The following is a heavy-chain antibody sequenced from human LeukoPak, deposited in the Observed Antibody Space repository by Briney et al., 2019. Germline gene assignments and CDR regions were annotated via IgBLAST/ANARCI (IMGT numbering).Heavy chain of an antibody. CDR1: GYTFTSYY. CDR2: INPSGGST. Sequence: GASVKVSCKASGYTFTSYYMHWVRQAPGQGLEWMGIINPSGGSTSYAQKFQGRLTMTRDTSTSTVYVELSSLRSEDTAVYYCARDLYMTAVTTGYFDYWGQGTLVTVSS. J-gene: IGHJ4*02. D-gene: IGHD4-17*01. V-gene: IGHV1-46*01. CDR3: ARDLYMTAVTTGYFDY.